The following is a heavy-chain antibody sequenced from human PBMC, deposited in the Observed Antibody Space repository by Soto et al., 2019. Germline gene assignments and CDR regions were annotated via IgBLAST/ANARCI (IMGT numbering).Heavy chain of an antibody. D-gene: IGHD1-26*01. V-gene: IGHV1-69*02. CDR3: ARLDPGATADY. CDR2: IIPILGIA. CDR1: GGTFSSYT. J-gene: IGHJ4*02. Sequence: QVQLVQSGAEVKKPGSSVKVSCKASGGTFSSYTISWVRQAPGQGLEWMGRIIPILGIANYAQKFQGRVTITADKSTSTADMELSSLRSEDTAVYYCARLDPGATADYWGQGTLVTVSS.